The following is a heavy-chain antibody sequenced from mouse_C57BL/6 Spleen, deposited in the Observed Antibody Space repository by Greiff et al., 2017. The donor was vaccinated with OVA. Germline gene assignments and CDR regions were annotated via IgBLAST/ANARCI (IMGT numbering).Heavy chain of an antibody. J-gene: IGHJ1*03. D-gene: IGHD2-2*01. CDR2: ISSGGSYT. CDR3: ARRGYYLDV. V-gene: IGHV5-6*02. CDR1: GFTFSSYG. Sequence: EVKLMESGGDLVKPGGSLKLSCAASGFTFSSYGMSWVRQTPDKRLEWVATISSGGSYTYYPDSVKGRFTISRDNAKNTLYLQMSSLKSEDTAMYYCARRGYYLDVWGTGTTVTVSS.